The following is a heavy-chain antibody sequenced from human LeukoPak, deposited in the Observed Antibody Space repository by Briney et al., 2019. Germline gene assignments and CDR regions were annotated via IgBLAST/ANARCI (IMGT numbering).Heavy chain of an antibody. V-gene: IGHV4-34*01. CDR1: GGSFSGYY. CDR2: INHSGST. J-gene: IGHJ4*02. Sequence: KTSETLSLTCAVYGGSFSGYYWSWIRQPPGKGLEWIGEINHSGSTNYNPSLKSRVTISVDTSKNQFSLKLSSVTAADTAVYYCARADGSGSCFDYWGQGTLVTVSS. D-gene: IGHD3-10*01. CDR3: ARADGSGSCFDY.